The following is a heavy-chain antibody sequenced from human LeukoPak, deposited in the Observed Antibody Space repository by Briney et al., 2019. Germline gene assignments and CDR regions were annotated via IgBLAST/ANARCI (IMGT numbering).Heavy chain of an antibody. CDR3: ARHSNGEMATINDY. CDR2: IYYSGST. CDR1: GGSISSYY. J-gene: IGHJ4*02. Sequence: SETLSLTCTVSGGSISSYYWSWIRQPPGKGLEWIGYIYYSGSTNYNPSLKSRVTISVDTSKNQFSLKLSSVTAADTAVYYCARHSNGEMATINDYWGQGTLVTVSS. D-gene: IGHD5-24*01. V-gene: IGHV4-59*08.